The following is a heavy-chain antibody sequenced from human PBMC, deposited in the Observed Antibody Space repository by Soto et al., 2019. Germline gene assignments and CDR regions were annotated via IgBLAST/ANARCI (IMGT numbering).Heavy chain of an antibody. CDR1: GLNFSGSA. V-gene: IGHV3-73*02. CDR3: TTERDY. CDR2: IRSRPHNYAT. Sequence: EVHLVESGGGLVQIGGSLKLSCATSGLNFSGSAMHWARQASGKGLEWGGRIRSRPHNYATTYAASVEGRLTISRDDSKNTGYLQMNGLKTDDTAMYYCTTERDYWGRGTLVTVSS. J-gene: IGHJ4*02.